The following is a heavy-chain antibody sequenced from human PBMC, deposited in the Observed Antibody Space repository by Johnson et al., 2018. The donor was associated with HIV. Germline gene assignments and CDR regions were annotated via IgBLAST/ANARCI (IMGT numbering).Heavy chain of an antibody. Sequence: VPLVESGGGLAQPGRSLRLSCIGSGFTSGDHAFSWFRQAPGKGPEWVGSFRSIDYGGTTEYGASVTDRCTISRNDSKTIAYLQMRNLKIEDTAVYYCARVTRKGFRPDAFDMWGQGTVVTVSS. J-gene: IGHJ3*02. CDR2: FRSIDYGGTT. CDR3: ARVTRKGFRPDAFDM. D-gene: IGHD2-15*01. V-gene: IGHV3-49*03. CDR1: GFTSGDHA.